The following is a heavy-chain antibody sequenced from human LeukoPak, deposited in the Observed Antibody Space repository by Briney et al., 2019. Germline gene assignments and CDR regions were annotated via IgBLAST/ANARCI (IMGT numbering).Heavy chain of an antibody. CDR1: GGSISSSSYY. CDR3: ARAGAMVRVFDP. Sequence: SETLSLTCTVSGGSISSSSYYWGWIRQPPGKGLEWIGSIYYSGSTYYNPSLKSRVTMSVDTSKNQFSLKLSSVTAADTAVYYCARAGAMVRVFDPWGQGTLVTVSS. V-gene: IGHV4-39*07. J-gene: IGHJ5*02. D-gene: IGHD3-10*01. CDR2: IYYSGST.